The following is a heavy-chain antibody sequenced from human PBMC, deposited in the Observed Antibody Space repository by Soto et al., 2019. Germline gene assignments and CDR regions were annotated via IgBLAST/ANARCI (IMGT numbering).Heavy chain of an antibody. CDR2: ISYDGSNK. D-gene: IGHD5-18*01. V-gene: IGHV3-30-3*01. CDR3: ASDEAARVPFDAFDI. CDR1: GFTFSSYA. J-gene: IGHJ3*02. Sequence: GGSLRLSCAASGFTFSSYAMHWVRQAPGKGLEWVAVISYDGSNKYYADSVKGRFTISRDNSKNTLYPQMNSLRAEDTAVYYCASDEAARVPFDAFDIWGQGTMVTVSS.